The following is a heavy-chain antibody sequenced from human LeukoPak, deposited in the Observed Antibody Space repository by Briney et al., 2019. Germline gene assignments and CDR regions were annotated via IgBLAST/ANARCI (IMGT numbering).Heavy chain of an antibody. CDR3: ARVRGSYAIDY. D-gene: IGHD1-26*01. J-gene: IGHJ4*02. CDR2: ISGSGGDI. Sequence: GGSLRLSCAASGFILSNYRMNWVRQAPGKGLEWVSYISGSGGDIYYVDSVKGRFTISRDNAKNSLYLQMNSLRADDTAVYYCARVRGSYAIDYWGQGTLVTVSS. V-gene: IGHV3-21*05. CDR1: GFILSNYR.